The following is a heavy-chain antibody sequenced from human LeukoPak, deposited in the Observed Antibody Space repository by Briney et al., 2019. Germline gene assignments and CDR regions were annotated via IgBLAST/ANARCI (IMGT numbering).Heavy chain of an antibody. CDR2: ISGGGGST. CDR1: GFTFSSYA. J-gene: IGHJ4*02. V-gene: IGHV3-23*01. CDR3: AKDRYYYDSSGYYLDYDY. D-gene: IGHD3-22*01. Sequence: PGGSLRLSCAASGFTFSSYAMSWVRQAPGKGLEWVSAISGGGGSTYYADSVKGRFTISRDNSKNTLYLQMNSLRAEDTAVYYCAKDRYYYDSSGYYLDYDYWGQGTQVTVSS.